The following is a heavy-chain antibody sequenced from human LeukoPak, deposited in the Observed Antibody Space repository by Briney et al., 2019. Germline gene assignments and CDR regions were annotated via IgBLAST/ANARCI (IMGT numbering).Heavy chain of an antibody. V-gene: IGHV3-66*01. CDR2: IYSGGST. CDR3: AREVTAKDAFDI. CDR1: GFSVSSNY. J-gene: IGHJ3*02. Sequence: GGSLRLSCAASGFSVSSNYMSWVRQAPGKGLERVSVIYSGGSTYYADSVKGRFTISRDNSKNTLYLQMNSLRAEDTAVYYCAREVTAKDAFDIWGQGTMVTVSS. D-gene: IGHD2-21*02.